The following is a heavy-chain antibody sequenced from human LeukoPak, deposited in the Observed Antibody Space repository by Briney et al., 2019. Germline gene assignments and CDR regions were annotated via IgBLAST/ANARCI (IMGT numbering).Heavy chain of an antibody. D-gene: IGHD1-26*01. Sequence: ASVKVSCKASGYTFTGYYMHWVRQAPGQGLEWMGRINPNSGGTNYAQKLQGRVTMTTDTSTSTAYMELRSLRSDDTAVYYCARDQLEWELSYPGAFDIWGQGTMVTVSS. CDR2: INPNSGGT. J-gene: IGHJ3*02. CDR3: ARDQLEWELSYPGAFDI. V-gene: IGHV1-2*06. CDR1: GYTFTGYY.